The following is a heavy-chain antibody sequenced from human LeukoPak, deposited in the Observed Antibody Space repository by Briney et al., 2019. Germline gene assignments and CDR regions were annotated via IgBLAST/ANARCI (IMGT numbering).Heavy chain of an antibody. CDR1: GFTFSNYA. Sequence: HPGGSLRLSCAASGFTFSNYAVMCVRQAPRRGLEWVSAITSGGAPRYADSVKGRFTIYRDNSKNTLYLQMNSLRAEDTAQYFCARDPNGDDIRAFEFWGRGTVVTVSS. CDR3: ARDPNGDDIRAFEF. J-gene: IGHJ3*01. CDR2: ITSGGAP. D-gene: IGHD4-17*01. V-gene: IGHV3-23*01.